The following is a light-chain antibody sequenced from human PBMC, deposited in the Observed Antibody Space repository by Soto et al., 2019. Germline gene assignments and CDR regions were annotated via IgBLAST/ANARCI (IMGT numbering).Light chain of an antibody. CDR2: DAS. Sequence: DIQMTQSPSTLSASVGDRVTITCRAGQSSSSWLAWYQHKPGKAPNLLIYDASSLESGVPSRFSGSGSGTEFTLPISSLQPDDFTTYYCQRYNSYSITFGQGTRLEIK. CDR3: QRYNSYSIT. CDR1: QSSSSW. V-gene: IGKV1-5*01. J-gene: IGKJ5*01.